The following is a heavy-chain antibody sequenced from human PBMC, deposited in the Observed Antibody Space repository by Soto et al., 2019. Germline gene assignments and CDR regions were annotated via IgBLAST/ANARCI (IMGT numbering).Heavy chain of an antibody. CDR3: ARLIGNSWLDS. V-gene: IGHV4-4*08. J-gene: IGHJ5*01. CDR2: IYNIGST. CDR1: GGSISGYY. Sequence: SETLCLTCSVSGGSISGYYWSWLRQPPGKGLEWIGYIYNIGSTNYNPSLRSRITISPDTSNNQLSLQLNSVTPDDTAVYYCARLIGNSWLDSWGQGTLVTVSS. D-gene: IGHD2-8*01.